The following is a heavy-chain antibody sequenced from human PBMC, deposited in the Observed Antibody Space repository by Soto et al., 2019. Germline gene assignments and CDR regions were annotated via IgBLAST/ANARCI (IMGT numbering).Heavy chain of an antibody. CDR2: VYHTGDT. V-gene: IGHV4-4*02. J-gene: IGHJ5*02. CDR1: GGTVASSHW. CDR3: AREIVTAGGNNYFDP. Sequence: SETLSLTCGVSGGTVASSHWWSWVRQSPGGGLEWIGNVYHTGDTNLNPSLQSRVTISVDKSNNQLSLRLNSLTAADTAVYFCAREIVTAGGNNYFDPWGPGTLVTVS. D-gene: IGHD2-21*02.